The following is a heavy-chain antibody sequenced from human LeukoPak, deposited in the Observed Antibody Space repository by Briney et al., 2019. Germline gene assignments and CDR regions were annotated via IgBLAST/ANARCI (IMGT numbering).Heavy chain of an antibody. CDR3: ASSSIAVASASAYYYYYMDV. CDR2: IYDSGST. V-gene: IGHV4-59*01. Sequence: SGTLSLTCTVSSGSISSYYWSWIRQPPGKGLEWIGYIYDSGSTTYNPHPKSRVAISLDKSKNHFSLKLNSIAAADTAVYYCASSSIAVASASAYYYYYMDVWGKGTTVTVSS. J-gene: IGHJ6*03. CDR1: SGSISSYY. D-gene: IGHD6-19*01.